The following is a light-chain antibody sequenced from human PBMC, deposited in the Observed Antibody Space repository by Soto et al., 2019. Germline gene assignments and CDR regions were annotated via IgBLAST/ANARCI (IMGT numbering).Light chain of an antibody. CDR3: QSYGDSLSGYV. CDR1: NSNIGAGYD. J-gene: IGLJ1*01. CDR2: GNS. V-gene: IGLV1-40*01. Sequence: SVLTQPPSVSGAPGQRVTSSGTGSNSNIGAGYDVHWYQQLPGTAPKLLIYGNSNRPSGVPDRFSGSKSGTSASLTITGLQAEDEADYYCQSYGDSLSGYVFGTGTKVTVL.